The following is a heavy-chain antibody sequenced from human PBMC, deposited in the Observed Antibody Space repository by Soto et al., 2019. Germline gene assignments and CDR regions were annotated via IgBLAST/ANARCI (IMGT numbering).Heavy chain of an antibody. CDR2: IYYSGST. Sequence: SETLSLTCTVSGGSISSGGYYWSWIRQHPGKGLEWIGYIYYSGSTYYNPSLKSRVTISVDTSKNQFSLKLSSVTAADTAVYYCARRLRSPHGAPHLDYWGQGTLVTVSS. CDR3: ARRLRSPHGAPHLDY. CDR1: GGSISSGGYY. D-gene: IGHD3-10*01. J-gene: IGHJ4*02. V-gene: IGHV4-31*03.